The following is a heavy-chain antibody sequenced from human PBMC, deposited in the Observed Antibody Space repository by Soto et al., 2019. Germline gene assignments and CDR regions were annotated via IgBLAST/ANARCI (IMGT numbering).Heavy chain of an antibody. V-gene: IGHV3-30*18. CDR3: AKEAPGGWHFFDT. J-gene: IGHJ4*02. Sequence: VGSLRLSCAASGFTFRTYGMHWVRQAPGEGLEWVADISSDATKKHYADSVKGRFTISRDNSKNTLYLQMISLRNEDTAVYYCAKEAPGGWHFFDTWGQGTLVTVSS. CDR1: GFTFRTYG. D-gene: IGHD6-19*01. CDR2: ISSDATKK.